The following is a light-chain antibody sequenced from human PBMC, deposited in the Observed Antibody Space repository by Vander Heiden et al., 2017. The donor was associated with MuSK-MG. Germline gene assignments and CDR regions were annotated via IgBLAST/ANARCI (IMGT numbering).Light chain of an antibody. CDR2: EVS. CDR3: SAYTSSSTVV. CDR1: SSDVGGHNY. J-gene: IGLJ2*01. V-gene: IGLV2-14*01. Sequence: QSALTQPASESGSPGQSITISCTGTSSDVGGHNYVAWYPQHPGKAPKLMIYEVSNRPSGVSNLFSGSKSGNTASLTISGHQAEDEADYYCSAYTSSSTVVFGGGTKLTVL.